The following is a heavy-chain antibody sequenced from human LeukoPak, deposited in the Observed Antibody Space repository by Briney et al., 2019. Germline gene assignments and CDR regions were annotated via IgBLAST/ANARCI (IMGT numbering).Heavy chain of an antibody. V-gene: IGHV3-21*01. D-gene: IGHD3-9*01. CDR3: AGSDTTGYSPREWDYWYFDL. Sequence: GGSLRLSCAASEFTFSTYSMNWVRQAPGKGLEGVSSISRGRTYIYYADSVKGRFTISRDNAKNSLYLQMNSLRAEDTSVYYCAGSDTTGYSPREWDYWYFDLWGRGTLVTVSS. J-gene: IGHJ2*01. CDR1: EFTFSTYS. CDR2: ISRGRTYI.